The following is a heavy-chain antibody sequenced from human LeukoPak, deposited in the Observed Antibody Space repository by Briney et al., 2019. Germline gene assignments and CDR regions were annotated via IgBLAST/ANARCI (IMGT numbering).Heavy chain of an antibody. Sequence: GGSLRLSCAASGFTFSSYGMHWVRQAPGKGLEWVAVISYDGSSKYYADSVKGRFTISRDNSKKTLYLQMNSLRGEDTAVYYCATDDFWSGYLDYWGQGTLVTVSS. CDR2: ISYDGSSK. V-gene: IGHV3-30*03. CDR1: GFTFSSYG. D-gene: IGHD3-3*01. CDR3: ATDDFWSGYLDY. J-gene: IGHJ4*02.